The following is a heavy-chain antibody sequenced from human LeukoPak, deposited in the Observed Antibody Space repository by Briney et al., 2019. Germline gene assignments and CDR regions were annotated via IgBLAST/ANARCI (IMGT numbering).Heavy chain of an antibody. CDR3: AGQQIAVAGIPYMDV. V-gene: IGHV4-39*01. J-gene: IGHJ6*03. Sequence: PSETLSLTCTVSGGSISSSSYYWGWIRQPPGKGLEWIGSIYYSGSTYCNPSLKSRVTISVDTSKNQFSLKLSSVTAADTAVYYCAGQQIAVAGIPYMDVWGKGTTVTISS. CDR1: GGSISSSSYY. CDR2: IYYSGST. D-gene: IGHD6-19*01.